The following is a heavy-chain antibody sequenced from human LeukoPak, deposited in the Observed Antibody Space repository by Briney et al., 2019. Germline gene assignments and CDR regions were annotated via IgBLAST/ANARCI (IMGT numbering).Heavy chain of an antibody. CDR3: ARQPIYCSSTSCPYYFDY. V-gene: IGHV4-34*01. D-gene: IGHD2-2*01. CDR2: INHSGST. Sequence: SETLSLTCAVYGGSFSGYYWSWIRQPPGKGLEWIGEINHSGSTNYNPSLKSRVTISVDTSKNQFSLKLTSVTAADTAVYYCARQPIYCSSTSCPYYFDYWGQGTLVTVSS. CDR1: GGSFSGYY. J-gene: IGHJ4*02.